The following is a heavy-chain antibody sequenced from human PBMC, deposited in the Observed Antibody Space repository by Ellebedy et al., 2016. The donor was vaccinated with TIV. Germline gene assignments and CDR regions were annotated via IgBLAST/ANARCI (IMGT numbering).Heavy chain of an antibody. CDR3: ARDQGSGNWGPGYFDY. V-gene: IGHV1-3*01. Sequence: ASVKVSCKASGYTFTRNAIHWVRQAPAQRLAWLGWLNAGNGNTKYSQKFQGRVTITSDTSASTADMELRSLRSEDTAVYYCARDQGSGNWGPGYFDYWGQGTLVTVSS. J-gene: IGHJ4*02. CDR1: GYTFTRNA. CDR2: LNAGNGNT. D-gene: IGHD3-3*01.